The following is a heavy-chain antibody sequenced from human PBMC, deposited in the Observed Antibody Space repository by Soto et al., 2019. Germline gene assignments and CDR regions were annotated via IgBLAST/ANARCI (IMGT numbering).Heavy chain of an antibody. CDR1: GGTFSSYT. Sequence: SVKVSCKASGGTFSSYTISWVRQAPGQGLEWMGRIIPILGIANYAQKFQGRVTITADKSTSTAYIELSSLRSEDTAVYYCARLRFLEWRHYYYMDGWGKGTTVTLSS. V-gene: IGHV1-69*02. CDR3: ARLRFLEWRHYYYMDG. J-gene: IGHJ6*03. D-gene: IGHD3-3*01. CDR2: IIPILGIA.